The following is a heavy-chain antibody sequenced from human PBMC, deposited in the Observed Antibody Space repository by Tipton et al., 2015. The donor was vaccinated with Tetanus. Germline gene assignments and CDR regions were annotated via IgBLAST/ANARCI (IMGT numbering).Heavy chain of an antibody. CDR3: ARRGVSGFGELFWFDP. CDR2: IYYSGST. J-gene: IGHJ5*02. CDR1: GGSISSYY. Sequence: TLSLTCTVSGGSISSYYWSWIRQHPGKGLEWIGDIYYSGSTYYNPSLKSRVTISVDTSKNQFSLKLSSVTAADTAVYYCARRGVSGFGELFWFDPWGQGTLLTVSS. V-gene: IGHV4-31*03. D-gene: IGHD3-10*01.